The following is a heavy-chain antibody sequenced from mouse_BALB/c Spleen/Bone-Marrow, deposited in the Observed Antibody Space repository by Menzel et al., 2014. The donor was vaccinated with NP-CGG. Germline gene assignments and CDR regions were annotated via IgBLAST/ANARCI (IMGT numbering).Heavy chain of an antibody. Sequence: EVQVVESGGGLVQPGGSRKLPCAASGFTFSSFGMHWVRQAPEKGLEWVAYISSGSSTIYYADTVKGRFTISRDNPKNTLFLQMTSLRSEDTAMYYCARSRGNYLYYAMDYWGQGTSVTVSS. CDR3: ARSRGNYLYYAMDY. CDR2: ISSGSSTI. V-gene: IGHV5-17*02. J-gene: IGHJ4*01. D-gene: IGHD2-1*01. CDR1: GFTFSSFG.